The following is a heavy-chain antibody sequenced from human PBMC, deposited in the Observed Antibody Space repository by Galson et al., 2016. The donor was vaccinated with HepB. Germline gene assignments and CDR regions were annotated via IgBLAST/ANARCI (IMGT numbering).Heavy chain of an antibody. CDR2: ITNSGIST. D-gene: IGHD6-19*01. CDR1: GFTFSNYD. CDR3: AKSASGWAFDI. J-gene: IGHJ3*02. Sequence: SLRLSCAASGFTFSNYDMSWVRQAPGEGLEWVSAITNSGISTYYADSVKGRFTISRDNSKNTLFLQVNSLRAEDTALYYCAKSASGWAFDIRGQGTVVTVSS. V-gene: IGHV3-23*01.